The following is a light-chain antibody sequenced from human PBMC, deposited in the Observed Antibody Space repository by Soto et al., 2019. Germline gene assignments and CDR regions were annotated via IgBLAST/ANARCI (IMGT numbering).Light chain of an antibody. CDR3: SSYSRSYTPVLV. CDR2: EVS. CDR1: SSDVGGYNY. Sequence: QSALTQPASVSGSPGQSITISCTGTSSDVGGYNYVSWYQQHPGKAPRLIIYEVSARPSGVSSRFSGSKSGHTASLTISALQAQDEAESYCSSYSRSYTPVLVFGRGTKLTVL. J-gene: IGLJ2*01. V-gene: IGLV2-14*03.